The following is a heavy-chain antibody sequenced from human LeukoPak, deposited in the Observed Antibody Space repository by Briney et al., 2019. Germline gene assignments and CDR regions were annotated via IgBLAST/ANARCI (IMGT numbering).Heavy chain of an antibody. V-gene: IGHV3-48*01. CDR2: ISSSSSTI. CDR3: ASSTVYYYFDY. CDR1: GFTFSSYS. J-gene: IGHJ4*02. D-gene: IGHD2-8*01. Sequence: GGSLRLSCAASGFTFSSYSMNWVRQAPGKGLEWVSYISSSSSTIYYADSVKGRFTISRDNAKNSLYLQMNSLRAEDTAVYYCASSTVYYYFDYWGQGTLVTVSS.